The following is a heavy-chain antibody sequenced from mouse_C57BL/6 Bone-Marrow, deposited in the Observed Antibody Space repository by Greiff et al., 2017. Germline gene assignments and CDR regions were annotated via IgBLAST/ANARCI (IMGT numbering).Heavy chain of an antibody. Sequence: VQLQQPGAELVKPGASVKLSCKASAYTFTSYWMPWVKQRPGRGLEWIGRIDPNSGGTKYHEKFKSKATLTVDQPSSTAYMQLSSLTSEDAAVYCCARGLTTVVPFDYWGQGTTLTVSA. V-gene: IGHV1-72*01. CDR2: IDPNSGGT. J-gene: IGHJ2*01. CDR3: ARGLTTVVPFDY. CDR1: AYTFTSYW. D-gene: IGHD1-1*01.